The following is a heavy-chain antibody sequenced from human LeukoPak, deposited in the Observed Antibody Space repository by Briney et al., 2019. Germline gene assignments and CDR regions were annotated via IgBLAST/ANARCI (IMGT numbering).Heavy chain of an antibody. CDR2: IWNDGSNK. D-gene: IGHD2-21*02. CDR1: GFTFSSYG. J-gene: IGHJ4*02. Sequence: GGSLRLSCTASGFTFSSYGVHWVRQAPGKGLVWVAVIWNDGSNKYYADSVKGRFTISRDNSKNSLFLQLNSLRADDTAVYYCAKGGHDFNPFYWWGQGTLVTVSS. CDR3: AKGGHDFNPFYW. V-gene: IGHV3-33*03.